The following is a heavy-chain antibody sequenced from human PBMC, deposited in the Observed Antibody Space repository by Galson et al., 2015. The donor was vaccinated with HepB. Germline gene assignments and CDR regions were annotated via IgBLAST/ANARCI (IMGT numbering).Heavy chain of an antibody. Sequence: SLRLSCAASGFTFNDYWMSWVRQAPRKGLEWVANIDQDGSKKNYLDSLEGRFTISRDNAKNSLFLQMNSLRAEDTAVYYCASLISMVQGLYMDVWGKGTTVTVSS. V-gene: IGHV3-7*01. D-gene: IGHD3-10*01. CDR1: GFTFNDYW. CDR3: ASLISMVQGLYMDV. J-gene: IGHJ6*03. CDR2: IDQDGSKK.